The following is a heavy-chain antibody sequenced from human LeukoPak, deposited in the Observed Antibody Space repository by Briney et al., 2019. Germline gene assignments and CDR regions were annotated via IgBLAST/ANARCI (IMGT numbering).Heavy chain of an antibody. CDR2: IYYSGST. CDR1: GGSIGTYY. Sequence: PSETPSLTCTVSGGSIGTYYWSWIRQPPGKGLEWIGYIYYSGSTNYNPSLKSRVTISVDTSKNQFSLKLSSVTAADTAVYYCARGCSNTSCLYYYYYMDVWGKGTTVTVSS. CDR3: ARGCSNTSCLYYYYYMDV. V-gene: IGHV4-59*01. J-gene: IGHJ6*03. D-gene: IGHD2-2*01.